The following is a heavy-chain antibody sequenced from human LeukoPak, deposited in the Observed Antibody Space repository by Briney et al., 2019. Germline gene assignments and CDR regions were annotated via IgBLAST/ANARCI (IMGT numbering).Heavy chain of an antibody. V-gene: IGHV1-2*02. D-gene: IGHD3-10*01. Sequence: ASVKVSCKASGYTFTGYYMHWVRQAPGQGLEWMGWINPNSGGTNYAQKFQGRVTMTTDTSTSTVYMELRSLRSDDTAVYYCARDDNYGSGQPDDWGQGTLVTVSS. CDR3: ARDDNYGSGQPDD. CDR2: INPNSGGT. CDR1: GYTFTGYY. J-gene: IGHJ4*02.